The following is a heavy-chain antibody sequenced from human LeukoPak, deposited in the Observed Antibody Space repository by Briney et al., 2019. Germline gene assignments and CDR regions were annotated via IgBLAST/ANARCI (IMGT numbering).Heavy chain of an antibody. J-gene: IGHJ2*01. Sequence: SETLSLTCAVYGGSYSGYYWSWIRQPPGKGLEWVGEIHYSGATNHKSSLKSRVTISGDTSKNQISLKLTSVTAADTALYYCARGRPGAGNYYFDLWGRGTPVTVSS. D-gene: IGHD1-7*01. CDR1: GGSYSGYY. V-gene: IGHV4-34*01. CDR2: IHYSGAT. CDR3: ARGRPGAGNYYFDL.